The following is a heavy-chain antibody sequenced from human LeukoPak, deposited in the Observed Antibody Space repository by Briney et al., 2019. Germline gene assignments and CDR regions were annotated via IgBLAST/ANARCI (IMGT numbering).Heavy chain of an antibody. D-gene: IGHD2-21*02. CDR1: GFTFSTYG. J-gene: IGHJ4*02. CDR2: ISGSGDST. Sequence: GGSLRLSCAASGFTFSTYGMSWVRQAPGKGLEWVSSISGSGDSTFYADSVKGRFSISRDNSKNTLYLQVNGLRTEDTAVYYCAKDRLLNCRGDCYIFDYWGQGTVVTVSS. V-gene: IGHV3-23*01. CDR3: AKDRLLNCRGDCYIFDY.